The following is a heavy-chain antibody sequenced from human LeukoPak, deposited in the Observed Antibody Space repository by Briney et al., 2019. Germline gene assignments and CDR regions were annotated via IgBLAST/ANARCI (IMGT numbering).Heavy chain of an antibody. D-gene: IGHD6-13*01. V-gene: IGHV3-48*03. CDR2: ISSSGSTI. Sequence: GGSLRLSCAASGFTFSSYEMNWVRQAPGKGQEWVSYISSSGSTIYYADSVKDRFTISRDNAKNSLYLQMNSLRAEDTAVYYCARAQLVHFDYWGQGTLVTVSS. J-gene: IGHJ4*02. CDR3: ARAQLVHFDY. CDR1: GFTFSSYE.